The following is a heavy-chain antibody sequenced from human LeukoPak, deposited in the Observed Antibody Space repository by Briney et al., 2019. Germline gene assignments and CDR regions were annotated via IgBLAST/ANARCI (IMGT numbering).Heavy chain of an antibody. V-gene: IGHV3-66*01. Sequence: GGSLRLSCAASGFTVSSNYMSWVRQAPGKGLEWVSVIYSGGSTYYADSVKGRFTISRDNSKNTLYPQMNSLRAEDTAVYYCARNDYGDTGYFDYWGQGTLVTVSS. CDR1: GFTVSSNY. CDR3: ARNDYGDTGYFDY. CDR2: IYSGGST. J-gene: IGHJ4*02. D-gene: IGHD4-17*01.